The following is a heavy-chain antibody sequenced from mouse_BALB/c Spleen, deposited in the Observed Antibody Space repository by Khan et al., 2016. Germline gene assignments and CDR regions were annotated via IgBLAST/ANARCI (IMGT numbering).Heavy chain of an antibody. Sequence: EVKLEESGPSLVKPSQTLSLTCSVTGDSITRGYWNWIRKFPGNKLEYMGYINYSGSTYYNPSPKSRISITRDTSKNQYYLQLNSVTTEETATCYCANCDGYYLDYWGQGTTLTVSS. J-gene: IGHJ2*01. V-gene: IGHV3-8*02. CDR2: INYSGST. CDR1: GDSITRGY. D-gene: IGHD2-3*01. CDR3: ANCDGYYLDY.